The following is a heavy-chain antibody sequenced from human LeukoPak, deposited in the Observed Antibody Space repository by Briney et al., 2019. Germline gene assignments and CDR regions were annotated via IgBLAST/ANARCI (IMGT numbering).Heavy chain of an antibody. J-gene: IGHJ6*02. CDR1: GFTFSTSW. CDR2: ISTSGNLI. V-gene: IGHV3-21*04. D-gene: IGHD1-1*01. Sequence: GGSLRLSCAGSGFTFSTSWMHWVRQAPGKGLEWVSYISTSGNLIHYGESVKGRFTISRDNANNSLYLQMDSLRAEDTATYFCARGTSNAKTGTRVGGMGVWGQGIAVAVS. CDR3: ARGTSNAKTGTRVGGMGV.